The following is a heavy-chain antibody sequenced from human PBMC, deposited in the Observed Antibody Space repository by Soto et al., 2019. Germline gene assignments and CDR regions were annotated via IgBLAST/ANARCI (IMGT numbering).Heavy chain of an antibody. J-gene: IGHJ4*02. CDR2: ISAYNGNT. CDR3: ARAGGPPIWCGSLGGDY. V-gene: IGHV1-18*01. CDR1: GYTFTSYG. D-gene: IGHD3-16*01. Sequence: QVQLVQSGAEVKKPGASVKVSCKASGYTFTSYGISWVRQAPGQGLEWMGWISAYNGNTNYAQKLQGRVTMTTDTSTSTAYMGRRSVRSDGAAVYYCARAGGPPIWCGSLGGDYWGQGTLVTVSS.